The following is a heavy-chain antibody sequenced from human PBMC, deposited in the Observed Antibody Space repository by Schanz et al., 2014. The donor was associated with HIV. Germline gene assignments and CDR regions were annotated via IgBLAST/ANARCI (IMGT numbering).Heavy chain of an antibody. CDR1: GFTFSDYA. CDR3: ARETRSCGGDCYPLDY. V-gene: IGHV3-23*04. Sequence: VQLVESGGGLVQPGGSPRLSCTTSGFTFSDYAMSWVRQAPGKGLEWVSAIVSSGGDTYYADFVEGRFTISRDNAKNSLYLQMNSLRPEDTAVYYCARETRSCGGDCYPLDYWGQGTLVTVSS. J-gene: IGHJ4*02. D-gene: IGHD2-21*02. CDR2: IVSSGGDT.